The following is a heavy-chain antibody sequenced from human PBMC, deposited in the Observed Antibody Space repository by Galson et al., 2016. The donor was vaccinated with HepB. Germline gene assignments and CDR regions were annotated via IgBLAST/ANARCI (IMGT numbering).Heavy chain of an antibody. CDR1: A. Sequence: AMHWVRQAPGKGLDWVVVLSYDETKTYYADSVKGRFTVSRDNSKYTLYLQMNSLRPEDTAVYYCARDSAWGYSDYWGQGTLVTVSS. CDR3: ARDSAWGYSDY. CDR2: LSYDETKT. D-gene: IGHD3-16*01. J-gene: IGHJ4*02. V-gene: IGHV3-30-3*01.